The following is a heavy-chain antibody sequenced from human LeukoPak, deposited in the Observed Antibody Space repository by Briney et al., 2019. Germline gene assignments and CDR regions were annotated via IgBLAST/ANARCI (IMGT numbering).Heavy chain of an antibody. CDR2: IYYRGNT. Sequence: PSETLSLTCTVSGGSIASSSYYWGWIRQPPGKGLEWIGSIYYRGNTYYNPSLKSRVTISVDRSKNQFSLKLSSVTAADTAVYYCARAGATGYMDVWGQGTTVTVSS. V-gene: IGHV4-39*07. CDR3: ARAGATGYMDV. J-gene: IGHJ6*02. CDR1: GGSIASSSYY. D-gene: IGHD1-26*01.